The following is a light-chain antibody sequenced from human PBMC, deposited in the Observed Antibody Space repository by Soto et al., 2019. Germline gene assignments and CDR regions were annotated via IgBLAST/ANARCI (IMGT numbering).Light chain of an antibody. CDR2: RAS. V-gene: IGKV3-15*01. J-gene: IGKJ1*01. CDR3: QQRSNWPPT. CDR1: QSVSSN. Sequence: EIVMTQSPATLSVSPGERATLSCRASQSVSSNLAWYQQKPGQAPRLLIYRASTRATNIPARFSGSGSGTDFTLTITSLEPEDFAVYYCQQRSNWPPTFGQGSMV.